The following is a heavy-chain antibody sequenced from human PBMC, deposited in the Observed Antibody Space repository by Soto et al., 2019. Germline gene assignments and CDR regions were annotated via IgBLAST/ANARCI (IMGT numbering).Heavy chain of an antibody. D-gene: IGHD1-1*01. CDR3: ARVGYDNWNDVRRPHFDY. J-gene: IGHJ4*02. Sequence: SETLSLTCAVYGGSFSGYYWSWIRQPPGKGLEWIGEINHSGSTNYNPSLKSRVTISVDTSKNQFSLKLSSVTAADTAVYYCARVGYDNWNDVRRPHFDYWGQGTLVTVSS. CDR1: GGSFSGYY. V-gene: IGHV4-34*01. CDR2: INHSGST.